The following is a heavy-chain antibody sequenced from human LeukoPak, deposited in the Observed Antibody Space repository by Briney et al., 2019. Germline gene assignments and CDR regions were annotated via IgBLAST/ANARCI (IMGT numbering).Heavy chain of an antibody. J-gene: IGHJ5*02. CDR1: GGSISSYY. V-gene: IGHV4-59*01. CDR2: IYYSGST. D-gene: IGHD3-16*02. CDR3: ARGYYDYVWGSYRYPNWFDP. Sequence: SETLSLTCTVSGGSISSYYWSWIRQPPGKGLEWIGYIYYSGSTNYNPSLKGRVTISVDTSKNQFSLKLSSVTAADTAVYYCARGYYDYVWGSYRYPNWFDPWGQGTLVTVSS.